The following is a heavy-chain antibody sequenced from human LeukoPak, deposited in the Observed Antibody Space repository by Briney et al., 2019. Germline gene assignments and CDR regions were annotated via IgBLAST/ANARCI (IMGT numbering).Heavy chain of an antibody. CDR3: ARAFGLTRYCSSTSCYFHAFDI. CDR1: GFTFSSYS. D-gene: IGHD2-2*01. J-gene: IGHJ3*02. CDR2: ISSSSSYI. Sequence: PGGSLRLSCAASGFTFSSYSMNWVRQAPGKGLEWVSSISSSSSYIYYADSVKGRFTISRDNAKNSLYLQMNSLRAEDTAVYYCARAFGLTRYCSSTSCYFHAFDIWGQGTMVTVSS. V-gene: IGHV3-21*01.